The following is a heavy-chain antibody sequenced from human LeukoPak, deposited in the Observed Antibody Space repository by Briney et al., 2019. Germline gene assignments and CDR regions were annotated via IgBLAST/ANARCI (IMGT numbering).Heavy chain of an antibody. V-gene: IGHV3-23*01. D-gene: IGHD3-10*01. Sequence: GGSLRLSCAASGFTFSSYAMSWVRQAPGKGLEWVSAISGSGGSTYYADSVKGRFTISRDNSKNTLYLQMNSLRAEDTAVYYCSKSPHGSGNYYNVASYYFYYLGQGTLVTASS. J-gene: IGHJ4*02. CDR1: GFTFSSYA. CDR2: ISGSGGST. CDR3: SKSPHGSGNYYNVASYYFYY.